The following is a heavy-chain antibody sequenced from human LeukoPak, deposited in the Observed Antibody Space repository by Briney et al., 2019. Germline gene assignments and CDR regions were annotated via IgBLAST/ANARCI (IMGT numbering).Heavy chain of an antibody. V-gene: IGHV4-59*11. Sequence: KSSETLPLTCTVSGGSISSHYWIWIRQSPEKGLEWIGDISSSGSTGYNPSLRSRVTITLDTSKNQYSLNLSSVTAADTAVYYCARGALRGFYAFFYMDVWGKGTTVTVSS. D-gene: IGHD5/OR15-5a*01. CDR2: ISSSGST. J-gene: IGHJ6*03. CDR3: ARGALRGFYAFFYMDV. CDR1: GGSISSHY.